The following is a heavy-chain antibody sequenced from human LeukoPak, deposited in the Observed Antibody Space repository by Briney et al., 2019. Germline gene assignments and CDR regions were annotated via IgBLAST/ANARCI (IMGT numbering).Heavy chain of an antibody. V-gene: IGHV3-11*01. CDR3: AKGPAPYCSGGSCYSPHWYFDL. Sequence: GGSLRLSCAASGFTFSDYYMSWIRQAPGKGLEWVSYISSSGSTIYYADSVKGRFTISRDNAKNTVYLQMNSLSAEDTAVYYCAKGPAPYCSGGSCYSPHWYFDLWGRGTLVTVSS. CDR2: ISSSGSTI. J-gene: IGHJ2*01. D-gene: IGHD2-15*01. CDR1: GFTFSDYY.